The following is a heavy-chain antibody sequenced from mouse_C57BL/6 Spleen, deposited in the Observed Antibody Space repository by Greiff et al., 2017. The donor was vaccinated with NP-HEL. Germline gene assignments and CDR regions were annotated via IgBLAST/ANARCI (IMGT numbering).Heavy chain of an antibody. Sequence: EVQLQQSGAELVRPGASVKLSCTASGFTFNDDYMHWVKQRPEQGLEWIGWIDPENGDTEYASKFQGKATITADTSSNTAYLQLSSLTSEDTAVYYCSPAHPWAYDSNYAWFAYWGQVTLVTVSA. J-gene: IGHJ3*01. D-gene: IGHD2-5*01. CDR1: GFTFNDDY. V-gene: IGHV14-4*01. CDR3: SPAHPWAYDSNYAWFAY. CDR2: IDPENGDT.